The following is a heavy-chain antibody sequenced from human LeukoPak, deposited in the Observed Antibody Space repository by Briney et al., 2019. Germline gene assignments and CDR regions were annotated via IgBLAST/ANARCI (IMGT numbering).Heavy chain of an antibody. D-gene: IGHD6-13*01. J-gene: IGHJ4*02. CDR1: GGSISSSSYY. V-gene: IGHV4-39*01. CDR3: ARSMYSSSWYXLVFDY. Sequence: SSETLSLTCTVSGGSISSSSYYWGWIRQPPGKGLEWTGRIYYSGSTYYNPSLKSRVTISVDTSKNQFSLKLSSVTAADTAAYYCARSMYSSSWYXLVFDYWGQGTLVTVSS. CDR2: IYYSGST.